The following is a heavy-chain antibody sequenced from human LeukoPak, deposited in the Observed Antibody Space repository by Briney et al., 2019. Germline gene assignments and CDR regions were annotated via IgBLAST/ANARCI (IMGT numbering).Heavy chain of an antibody. Sequence: SETLSLTCTVSGGSISSSSYYWGWIRQPPGKGLEWIGSIYYSGSTYYNPSLKSRVTISVDTSKNQFSLKLSSVTAADTAVYYCARDRREVSYGYGKPLDYWGQGTLVTVSS. CDR3: ARDRREVSYGYGKPLDY. V-gene: IGHV4-39*07. CDR1: GGSISSSSYY. J-gene: IGHJ4*02. D-gene: IGHD5-12*01. CDR2: IYYSGST.